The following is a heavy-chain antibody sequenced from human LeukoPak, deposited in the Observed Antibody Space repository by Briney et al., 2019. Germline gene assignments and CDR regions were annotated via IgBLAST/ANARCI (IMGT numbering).Heavy chain of an antibody. J-gene: IGHJ4*02. CDR2: INPNSGGT. D-gene: IGHD3-22*01. Sequence: GASVKVSCEASGYTFTGYYMHWVRQAPGQGLEWMGWINPNSGGTNYAQKFQGRVTMTRDTSISTAYMELSRLRSDDTAVYYCARYYYDSSGYYYVFDYWGQGTLVTVSS. V-gene: IGHV1-2*02. CDR1: GYTFTGYY. CDR3: ARYYYDSSGYYYVFDY.